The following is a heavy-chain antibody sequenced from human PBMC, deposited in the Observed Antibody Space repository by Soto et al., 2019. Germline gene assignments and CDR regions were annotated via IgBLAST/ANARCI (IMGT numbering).Heavy chain of an antibody. CDR2: IYPGDSDT. CDR3: ARSRTSGWNYDAFDI. V-gene: IGHV5-51*01. D-gene: IGHD6-19*01. Sequence: PGESLKISCKGSGYSFTSYWIGWVRQMPGKGLEWMGIIYPGDSDTRYSPSFQGQVTISADKSISTAYPQWSSLKASDTAMYYCARSRTSGWNYDAFDIWGQGTMVTVSS. J-gene: IGHJ3*02. CDR1: GYSFTSYW.